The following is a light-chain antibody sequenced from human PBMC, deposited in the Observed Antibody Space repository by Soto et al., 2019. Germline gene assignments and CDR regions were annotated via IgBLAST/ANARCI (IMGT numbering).Light chain of an antibody. V-gene: IGKV3-20*01. CDR1: QSLRSSY. CDR2: GAS. CDR3: QQHGTSPYT. J-gene: IGKJ2*01. Sequence: PEERATLSCWASQSLRSSYLAWYQRKPGQAPRLLMFGASRRATGIPDRFNGSGSGTDFILTISRLEPEDVAVYYCQQHGTSPYTFGQGTVLEIK.